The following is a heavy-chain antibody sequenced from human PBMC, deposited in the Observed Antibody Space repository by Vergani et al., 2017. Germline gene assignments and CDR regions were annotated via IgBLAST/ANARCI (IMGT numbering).Heavy chain of an antibody. Sequence: QVQLQESGPGLVKPSETLSLTCTVSGGSISSYYWSWIRQPPGKGLEWIGYIYYSGSTTYNPSLKSRVTISVDTSKNQFSLKLSSVTAADTAVYYCAGGSNFYGSLSYFDYGGQGTLVTVSS. CDR1: GGSISSYY. V-gene: IGHV4-59*01. D-gene: IGHD3-10*01. J-gene: IGHJ4*02. CDR3: AGGSNFYGSLSYFDY. CDR2: IYYSGST.